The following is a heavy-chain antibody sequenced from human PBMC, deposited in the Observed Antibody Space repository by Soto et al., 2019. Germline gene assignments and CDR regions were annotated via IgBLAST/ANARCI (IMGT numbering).Heavy chain of an antibody. D-gene: IGHD2-15*01. J-gene: IGHJ5*02. CDR2: IYWDADK. CDR3: AHSRVVHAKGNNWFDT. Sequence: QITLKESGPTLVKPTQTLTLTGTFSGFSLSTSGVGVRGIRQPPGKAMGRLAFIYWDADKRYSPSPKSTLTITKYTAKNQVVLTMTTIDPAHTATYLCAHSRVVHAKGNNWFDTWGEGALVIVSS. CDR1: GFSLSTSGVG. V-gene: IGHV2-5*02.